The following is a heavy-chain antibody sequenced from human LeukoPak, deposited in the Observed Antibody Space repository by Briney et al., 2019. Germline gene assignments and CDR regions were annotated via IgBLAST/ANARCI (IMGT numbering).Heavy chain of an antibody. CDR3: AKDPPMILED. J-gene: IGHJ4*02. CDR2: ISASARST. V-gene: IGHV3-23*01. D-gene: IGHD3-22*01. CDR1: GFTVISDA. Sequence: GGSLRLAFSPSGFTVISDAMGWGRQPPGKGGGWVSAISASARSTYSPDSVTGPFTISRDNSKITPYLQMNSLRAEDTAVYYCAKDPPMILEDWGQGTLVTVSS.